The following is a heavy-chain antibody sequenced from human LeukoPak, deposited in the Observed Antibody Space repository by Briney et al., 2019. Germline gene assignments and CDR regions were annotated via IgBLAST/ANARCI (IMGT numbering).Heavy chain of an antibody. Sequence: GGSLRLSCAASGFTFSSYWMHWVRQAPGGGLVWVSRISSDGSSTSYADSVKGRFTISRDNAKNTLNLQMNSLRAEDTAVHYCARGGGATNWGQGTLVTVSS. V-gene: IGHV3-74*01. D-gene: IGHD1-26*01. CDR3: ARGGGATN. CDR2: ISSDGSST. CDR1: GFTFSSYW. J-gene: IGHJ4*02.